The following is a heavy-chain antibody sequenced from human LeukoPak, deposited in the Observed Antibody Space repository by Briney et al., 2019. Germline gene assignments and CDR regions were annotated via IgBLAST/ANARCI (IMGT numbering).Heavy chain of an antibody. CDR2: ICYDGSNK. Sequence: PGGSLRLSCAASGFTFSSYGMHWVRQAPGKGLEWVAVICYDGSNKYYADSVKGRFTISRDNSKNTLYLQMNSLRAEDTAVYYCARDNGYSGYELNNWFDPWGQGTLVTVSS. CDR3: ARDNGYSGYELNNWFDP. V-gene: IGHV3-33*01. J-gene: IGHJ5*02. D-gene: IGHD5-12*01. CDR1: GFTFSSYG.